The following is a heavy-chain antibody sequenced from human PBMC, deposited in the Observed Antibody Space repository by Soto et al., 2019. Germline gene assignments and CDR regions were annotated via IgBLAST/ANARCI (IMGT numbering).Heavy chain of an antibody. Sequence: PGGSLRLSCAASGFTFSNYAMSWVRQPPGKGLAWVSSISGSGSTYYADSVMGRFTISRDSSKNTVYLQMSSLRVEDTAVYYCVKGEYYYDSSGYYPFDYWGQGTLVTVSS. J-gene: IGHJ4*02. D-gene: IGHD3-22*01. CDR2: ISGSGST. V-gene: IGHV3-23*01. CDR1: GFTFSNYA. CDR3: VKGEYYYDSSGYYPFDY.